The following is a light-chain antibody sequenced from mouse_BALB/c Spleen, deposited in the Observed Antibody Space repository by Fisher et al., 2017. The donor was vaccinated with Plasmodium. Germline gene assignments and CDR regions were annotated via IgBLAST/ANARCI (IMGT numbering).Light chain of an antibody. Sequence: DIVMTQSTATLSVTPGDGVSLSCRASQSISNYLHWYQQKSHESPRLLINYASQSISGISSRFSGSGSGTDFTLNINSVETEDFGMYFCQQSNSWPLTFGAGTKLELK. CDR2: YAS. CDR3: QQSNSWPLT. CDR1: QSISNY. V-gene: IGKV5-45*01. J-gene: IGKJ5*01.